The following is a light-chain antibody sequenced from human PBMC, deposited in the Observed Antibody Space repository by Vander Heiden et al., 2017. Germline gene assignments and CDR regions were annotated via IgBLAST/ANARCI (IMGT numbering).Light chain of an antibody. Sequence: EIVLTQSPATLSLSPGERASPSCRASQGVSSYLAWYQHRPGQAPRLLIYGASKRATGIPARFSGSGSGTDFTLTISSLEPEDFAVYYCQQRSSWPRTFGQGTKVEI. CDR3: QQRSSWPRT. V-gene: IGKV3-11*01. CDR2: GAS. J-gene: IGKJ1*01. CDR1: QGVSSY.